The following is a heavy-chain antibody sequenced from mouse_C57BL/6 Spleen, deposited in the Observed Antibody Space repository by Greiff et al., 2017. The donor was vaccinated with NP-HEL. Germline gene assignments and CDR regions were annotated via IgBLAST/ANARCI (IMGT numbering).Heavy chain of an antibody. V-gene: IGHV1-82*01. D-gene: IGHD2-4*01. Sequence: VQLQQSGPELVKPGASVKISCKASGYAFSSSWMNWVKQRPGKGLEWIGRIYPGDGDTNYNGKFKGKATLTADKSSSTAYMQLSSLTSEDSAVYFCARTAGIYYDYDYWGQGTTLTVSS. CDR2: IYPGDGDT. J-gene: IGHJ2*01. CDR3: ARTAGIYYDYDY. CDR1: GYAFSSSW.